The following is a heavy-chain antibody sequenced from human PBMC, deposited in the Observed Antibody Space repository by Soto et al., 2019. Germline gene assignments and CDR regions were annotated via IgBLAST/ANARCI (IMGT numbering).Heavy chain of an antibody. V-gene: IGHV3-7*01. CDR3: ARDWDGGGWPADL. CDR2: IKTDGSEE. CDR1: GFTFSNAW. D-gene: IGHD6-19*01. Sequence: GGSLRLSCAASGFTFSNAWMNWVRQAPGKGLEWVAIIKTDGSEEEYVDSVKGRFTISRDNIKNSVFLQMDSLRVEDTALYYCARDWDGGGWPADLWGQGTLVTVSS. J-gene: IGHJ5*02.